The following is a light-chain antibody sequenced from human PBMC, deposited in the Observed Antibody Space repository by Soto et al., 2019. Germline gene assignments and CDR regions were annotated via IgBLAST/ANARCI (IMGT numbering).Light chain of an antibody. J-gene: IGKJ3*01. CDR3: QQRSNWPPFT. V-gene: IGKV3D-20*02. CDR1: QSVSSSY. Sequence: EIVLTQSPGTLSLSPGERATHSFRASQSVSSSYLAWYQQKPGQAPSLLIYGASSRATGIPVRFSGSGSGTEFTLTISSLQSEDFAVYYCQQRSNWPPFTFGPGTKVDIK. CDR2: GAS.